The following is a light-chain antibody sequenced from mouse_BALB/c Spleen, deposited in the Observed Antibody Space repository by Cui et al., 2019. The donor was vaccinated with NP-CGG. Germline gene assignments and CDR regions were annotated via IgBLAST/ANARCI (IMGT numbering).Light chain of an antibody. CDR3: ALWYSNHWV. J-gene: IGLJ1*01. CDR1: TGAVTTSNY. V-gene: IGLV1*01. Sequence: QAVVTHESALTTSPGETVTLTCRSSTGAVTTSNYANWVQEKPDHLFTGLIGGTNNRAPGVPARFSGSLIGDKAALTITGAQTEDEAKYFCALWYSNHWVFGGGTKLTVL. CDR2: GTN.